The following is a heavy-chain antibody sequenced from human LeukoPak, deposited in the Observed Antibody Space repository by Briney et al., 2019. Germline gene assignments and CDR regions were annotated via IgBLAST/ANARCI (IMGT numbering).Heavy chain of an antibody. CDR3: AKDRSAYYYDSSGPKDY. Sequence: PGRSLRLSCAASGFTFSSFGMPWVRQAPGKGLEWGAVRWYDGSNKYYADSVKGRFTISRDNSKNTLYLQMNSLRAEDTAVYYCAKDRSAYYYDSSGPKDYWGQGTLVTVSS. CDR1: GFTFSSFG. V-gene: IGHV3-33*06. D-gene: IGHD3-22*01. J-gene: IGHJ4*02. CDR2: RWYDGSNK.